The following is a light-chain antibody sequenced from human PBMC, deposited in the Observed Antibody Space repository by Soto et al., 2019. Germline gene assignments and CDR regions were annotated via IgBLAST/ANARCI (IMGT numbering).Light chain of an antibody. CDR3: QQRNVWPPIT. CDR1: QSIHTS. CDR2: DST. J-gene: IGKJ5*01. V-gene: IGKV3-11*01. Sequence: EIVLTQSPGTLSLSPGARATLSCRASQSIHTSLAWYQQKSGKPPRLVIYDSTLRANGVPDRFGGSRSGTEFTLTINSLEPEDFAVYYCQQRNVWPPITFGQGKRLEIK.